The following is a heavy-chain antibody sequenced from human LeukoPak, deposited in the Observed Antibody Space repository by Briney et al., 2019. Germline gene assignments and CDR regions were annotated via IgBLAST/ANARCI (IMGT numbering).Heavy chain of an antibody. Sequence: GGSLRLSCEGSGFTFSNYWMGWVRQAPGKGLQWVANIKTDGSEKYYVDSVKGRFTISRDNAKNSLYLQMNSLRAEGTAVYYCASHHDDFWSGQDYWGQGTLVTVPS. D-gene: IGHD3-3*01. CDR2: IKTDGSEK. CDR1: GFTFSNYW. CDR3: ASHHDDFWSGQDY. V-gene: IGHV3-7*01. J-gene: IGHJ4*02.